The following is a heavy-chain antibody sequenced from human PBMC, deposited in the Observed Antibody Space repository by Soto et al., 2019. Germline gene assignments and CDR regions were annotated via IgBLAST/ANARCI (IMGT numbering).Heavy chain of an antibody. CDR2: IWYDGSNK. Sequence: PLRLSWTASQFTFSSYGRHWVLKNPSKGLEWVAVIWYDGSNKYYADSVKGRFTISRDNSKNTLYLQMNSLRAEDTAVYYCARGGRAAAGTGWFEPWGQGTLVTVSS. CDR1: QFTFSSYG. V-gene: IGHV3-33*01. D-gene: IGHD6-13*01. J-gene: IGHJ5*02. CDR3: ARGGRAAAGTGWFEP.